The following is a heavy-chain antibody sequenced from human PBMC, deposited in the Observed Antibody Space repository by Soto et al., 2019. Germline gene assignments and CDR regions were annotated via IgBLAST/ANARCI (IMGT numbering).Heavy chain of an antibody. V-gene: IGHV3-23*01. Sequence: PGGSLRLSCAASGFTFSSYAMSWVRQAPGKGLEWVSAISGSGGSTYYADSVKGRFTISRDNSKNTPYLQMNSLRAEDTAVYYCAKDRAIAPDAFDIWGQGTMVTVSS. CDR3: AKDRAIAPDAFDI. J-gene: IGHJ3*02. CDR1: GFTFSSYA. CDR2: ISGSGGST. D-gene: IGHD2-2*01.